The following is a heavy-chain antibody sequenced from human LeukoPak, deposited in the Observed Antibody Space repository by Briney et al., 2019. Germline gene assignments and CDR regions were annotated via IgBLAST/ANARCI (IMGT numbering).Heavy chain of an antibody. V-gene: IGHV3-33*01. CDR2: IRCDGSNK. Sequence: PGGSLRLSCAASGFTFSSYGMHWVRQAPGKGLEWVAVIRCDGSNKYYVDSVQGRFTISRDNSKNTLYLQMSSLRAEDTAVYYCARGDYYDSSGYYFPDAFDIWGQGTMVTVSS. CDR1: GFTFSSYG. CDR3: ARGDYYDSSGYYFPDAFDI. J-gene: IGHJ3*02. D-gene: IGHD3-22*01.